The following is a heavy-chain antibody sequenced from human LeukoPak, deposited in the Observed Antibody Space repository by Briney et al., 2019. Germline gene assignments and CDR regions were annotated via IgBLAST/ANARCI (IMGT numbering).Heavy chain of an antibody. J-gene: IGHJ4*02. CDR3: ARDRGYGWHGDLAY. CDR2: ISDTGAGI. V-gene: IGHV3-21*06. CDR1: GFPFSVFS. D-gene: IGHD3-10*01. Sequence: PGGSLRLSCGASGFPFSVFSMNWVRLAPGKGLEWLASISDTGAGIYYADSLRGRFTISRDNAKNSLFLEMNSLTVEDSAVYFCARDRGYGWHGDLAYWGQGTLVTVSS.